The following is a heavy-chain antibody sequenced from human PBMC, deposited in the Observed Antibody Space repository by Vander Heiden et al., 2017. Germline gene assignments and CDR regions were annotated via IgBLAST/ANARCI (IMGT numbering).Heavy chain of an antibody. CDR3: ARSVPPEVYYGMDV. CDR1: GFTVSTNY. Sequence: EVQLVESGGGLIQPGGSLRLSCAASGFTVSTNYMGWGGQAPGKGLEWVSVIYSGGSTYYADSVKGRFTISRDNSKNTLYLQMNSLRAEETAVYYCARSVPPEVYYGMDVWGQGTTVTVSS. CDR2: IYSGGST. V-gene: IGHV3-53*01. J-gene: IGHJ6*02.